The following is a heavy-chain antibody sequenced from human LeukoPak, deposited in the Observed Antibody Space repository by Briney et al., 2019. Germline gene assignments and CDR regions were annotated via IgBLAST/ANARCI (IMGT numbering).Heavy chain of an antibody. J-gene: IGHJ4*02. V-gene: IGHV3-53*05. CDR3: ARDLFRGYSYGPFDY. CDR2: IYTGGST. Sequence: GGSLRLSCAVSGFTVSSNYMSWVRQAPGKGLEWVSVIYTGGSTYYADSVKGRFTISRDNSKNTLYLQMNSLRAEDTAVYYCARDLFRGYSYGPFDYWGQGTLVTVSS. CDR1: GFTVSSNY. D-gene: IGHD5-18*01.